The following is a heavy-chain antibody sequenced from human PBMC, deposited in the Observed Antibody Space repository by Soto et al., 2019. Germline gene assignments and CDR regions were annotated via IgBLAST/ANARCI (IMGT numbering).Heavy chain of an antibody. D-gene: IGHD4-17*01. CDR1: GYNFATYW. J-gene: IGHJ5*02. CDR2: IYPGNSDA. V-gene: IGHV5-51*01. CDR3: ARHGLYGDYASNYFDP. Sequence: GESLKISCQASGYNFATYWIAWVRQMPGKGLEYMGIIYPGNSDARYSPSFQGQVTFSADKSISTAYLHWSSLKASDTAMYYCARHGLYGDYASNYFDPWGQGTLVTSPQ.